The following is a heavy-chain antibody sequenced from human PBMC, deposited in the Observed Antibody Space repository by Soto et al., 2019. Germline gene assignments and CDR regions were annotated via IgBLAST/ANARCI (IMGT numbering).Heavy chain of an antibody. V-gene: IGHV3-23*01. J-gene: IGHJ6*02. CDR2: ISGSGGST. CDR1: GFIISNYA. D-gene: IGHD3-3*01. CDR3: AKGPTIFGVVITYSYYYGFDV. Sequence: LRLSCAASGFIISNYAMSWVRQAPGKGLEWVSAISGSGGSTYYADSVKGRFTISRDNSKNTLYLQMDSLRAEDTAVYFCAKGPTIFGVVITYSYYYGFDVCGQGTTVTVSS.